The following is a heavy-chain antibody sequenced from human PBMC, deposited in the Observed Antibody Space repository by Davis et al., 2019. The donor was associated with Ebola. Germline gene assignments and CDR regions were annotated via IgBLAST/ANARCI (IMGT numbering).Heavy chain of an antibody. V-gene: IGHV3-73*01. Sequence: GESLKIFCAASGFTFSGSAMHWVRQASGKGLEWVGRIRSKANSYATAYAASVKGRFTISRDDSKNTLYLQMNSLKTEDTAVYYCYGHTDYWGQGTLVSVSS. CDR2: IRSKANSYAT. CDR3: YGHTDY. CDR1: GFTFSGSA. J-gene: IGHJ4*02.